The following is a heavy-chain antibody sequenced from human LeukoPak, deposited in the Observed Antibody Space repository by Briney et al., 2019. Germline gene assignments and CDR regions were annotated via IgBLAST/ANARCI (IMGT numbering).Heavy chain of an antibody. J-gene: IGHJ4*02. V-gene: IGHV3-66*01. CDR2: IYSGGST. CDR3: ARDPKGSSSGYFDY. CDR1: GFTVSSNY. D-gene: IGHD6-6*01. Sequence: PGGSLRLSCAASGFTVSSNYMSWVRQAPGKGLEWVSVIYSGGSTYYADSVKGRFTISRDNAKNSLSLQMNSLRAEDTAVYYCARDPKGSSSGYFDYWGQGTLVTVSS.